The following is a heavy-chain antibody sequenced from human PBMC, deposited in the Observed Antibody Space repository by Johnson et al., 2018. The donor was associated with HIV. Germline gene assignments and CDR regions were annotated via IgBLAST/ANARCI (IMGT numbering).Heavy chain of an antibody. CDR3: ARDPGYSSFDI. D-gene: IGHD6-13*01. CDR1: GFTFSSYG. J-gene: IGHJ3*02. CDR2: MSYDGSSK. Sequence: QMLLVESGGGVVQPGRSLRLSCAASGFTFSSYGMHWVRQAPGKGLEWVAVMSYDGSSKYYADSVKGRFTISRDNAKNSLYLQMSSLRAEDTAVYYCARDPGYSSFDIWGQGAMVIVSS. V-gene: IGHV3-30*19.